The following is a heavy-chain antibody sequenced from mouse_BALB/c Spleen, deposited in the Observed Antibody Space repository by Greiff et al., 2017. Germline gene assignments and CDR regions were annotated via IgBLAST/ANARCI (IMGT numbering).Heavy chain of an antibody. D-gene: IGHD3-1*01. CDR1: GYAFSSSW. Sequence: QVQLKQSGPELVKPGASVKISCKASGYAFSSSWMNWVKQRPGQGLEWIGRIYPGDGDTNYNGKFKGKATLTADKSSSIAYMQLSSLTSVDSAVYFCARSGGLLYFDYWGQGTTLTVSS. J-gene: IGHJ2*01. CDR2: IYPGDGDT. CDR3: ARSGGLLYFDY. V-gene: IGHV1-82*01.